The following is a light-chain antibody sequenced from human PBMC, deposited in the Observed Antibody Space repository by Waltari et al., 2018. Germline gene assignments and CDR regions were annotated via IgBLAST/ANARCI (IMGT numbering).Light chain of an antibody. CDR2: LNSDGSH. CDR3: QTWGTAIRV. Sequence: QLVLTQSPSASASLGASVKLTCTLSRGHSSYAIAWHQQQPEKGPRYLMKLNSDGSHNKGDGIPDRFSGSSSGAERYLTISSLQSEDEADYYCQTWGTAIRVFGGGTKLTVL. J-gene: IGLJ3*02. V-gene: IGLV4-69*01. CDR1: RGHSSYA.